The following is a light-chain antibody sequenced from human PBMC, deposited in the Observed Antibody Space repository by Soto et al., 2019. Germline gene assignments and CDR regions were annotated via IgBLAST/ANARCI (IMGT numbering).Light chain of an antibody. CDR1: NSDVGGYNF. CDR2: DVT. CDR3: SSYTSSSTLV. V-gene: IGLV2-14*01. J-gene: IGLJ1*01. Sequence: QSALTQPAFVSGSPGQSITISCTGTNSDVGGYNFVSWYQQHPGKVPKLMIYDVTNRPSGVSNRFSGSKSGNTASPTISGLQAEDEADYYCSSYTSSSTLVFGTGTKVTVL.